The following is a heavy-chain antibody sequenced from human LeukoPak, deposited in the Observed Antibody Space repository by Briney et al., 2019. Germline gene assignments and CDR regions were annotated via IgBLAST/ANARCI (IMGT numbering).Heavy chain of an antibody. V-gene: IGHV4-4*07. CDR3: ARDIVVVPAASGYYYYYMDV. J-gene: IGHJ6*03. Sequence: SETLSLTCTVSGGSISSYYWSWIRQPAGKGLEWIGRIYTSGSTNYNPSLKSRVTMSVDTSKNQFSLKLSSVTAADTAVYYCARDIVVVPAASGYYYYYMDVWGKGTTVTVS. D-gene: IGHD2-2*01. CDR2: IYTSGST. CDR1: GGSISSYY.